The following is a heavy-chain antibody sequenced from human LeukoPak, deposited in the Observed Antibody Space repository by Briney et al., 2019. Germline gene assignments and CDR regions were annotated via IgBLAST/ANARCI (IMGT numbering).Heavy chain of an antibody. CDR2: ISSNGGST. CDR3: ARGLHLIVARGPFDP. J-gene: IGHJ5*02. V-gene: IGHV3-64*01. Sequence: GGSLRLSCAASGFTFSSYAMHWVRQAPGKGLEYVSAISSNGGSTYYANSVKGRFTISRDNSKNTLYLQMGSLRAEDMAVYYCARGLHLIVARGPFDPWGQGTLVTVSS. CDR1: GFTFSSYA. D-gene: IGHD5-12*01.